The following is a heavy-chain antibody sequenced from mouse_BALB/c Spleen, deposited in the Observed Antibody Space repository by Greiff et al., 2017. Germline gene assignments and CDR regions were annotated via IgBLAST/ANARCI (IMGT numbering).Heavy chain of an antibody. CDR3: ARHPPSGYYFDY. D-gene: IGHD3-1*01. V-gene: IGHV5-9-3*01. Sequence: EVKLMESGGGLVKPGGSLKLSCAASGFTFSSYAMSWVRQTPEKRLEWVATISSGGSYTYYPDSVKGRFTISRDNAKNTLYLQMSSLRSEDTAMYYCARHPPSGYYFDYWGQGTTLTVSS. CDR1: GFTFSSYA. J-gene: IGHJ2*01. CDR2: ISSGGSYT.